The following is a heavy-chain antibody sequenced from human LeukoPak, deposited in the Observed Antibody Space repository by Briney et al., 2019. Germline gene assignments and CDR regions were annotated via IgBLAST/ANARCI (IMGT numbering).Heavy chain of an antibody. CDR3: ARGGSYLSAFDI. CDR1: GFTFSNYA. CDR2: ISDSGGST. V-gene: IGHV3-23*01. J-gene: IGHJ3*02. D-gene: IGHD1-26*01. Sequence: GGSLRLSCVASGFTFSNYAMSWVRQAPGKGLEWVSPISDSGGSTYYADSVKGRFTISRDNSKNTLYLQMNSLRAEDTAVYYCARGGSYLSAFDIWGQGTMVTVSS.